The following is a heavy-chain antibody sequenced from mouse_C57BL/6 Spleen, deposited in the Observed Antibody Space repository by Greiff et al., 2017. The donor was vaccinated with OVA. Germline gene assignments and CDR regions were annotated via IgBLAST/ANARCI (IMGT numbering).Heavy chain of an antibody. CDR2: IDPEDGET. CDR1: GFNIKDYY. J-gene: IGHJ3*01. V-gene: IGHV14-2*01. CDR3: ARGYYCGSSGAWFAY. D-gene: IGHD1-1*01. Sequence: VHVKQSGAELVKPGASVKLSCTASGFNIKDYYMHWVKQRTEQGLEWIGRIDPEDGETKYAPKFQGKATITADTSSNTAYLQLSSLTSEDTAVYYCARGYYCGSSGAWFAYWGQGTLVTVSA.